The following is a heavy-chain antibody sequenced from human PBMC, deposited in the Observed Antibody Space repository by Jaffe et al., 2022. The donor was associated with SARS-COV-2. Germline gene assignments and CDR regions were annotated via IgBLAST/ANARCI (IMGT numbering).Heavy chain of an antibody. CDR1: GFTFSSYW. CDR3: ARDGEGREQWLPGAVGY. Sequence: EVQLVESGGGLVQPGGSLRLSCAASGFTFSSYWMSWVRQAPGKGLEWVANIKQDGSEKYYVDSVKGRFTISRDNAKNSLYLQMNSLRAEDTAVYYCARDGEGREQWLPGAVGYWGQGTLVTVSS. D-gene: IGHD6-19*01. J-gene: IGHJ4*02. CDR2: IKQDGSEK. V-gene: IGHV3-7*01.